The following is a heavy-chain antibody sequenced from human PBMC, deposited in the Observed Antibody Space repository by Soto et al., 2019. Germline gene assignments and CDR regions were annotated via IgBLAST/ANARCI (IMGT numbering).Heavy chain of an antibody. D-gene: IGHD3-16*01. CDR2: ISADNGNT. CDR1: GYTFTSYG. CDR3: AAELGRGEGDY. J-gene: IGHJ4*02. Sequence: QVQLVQSGAEVKKPGASVKVSCKASGYTFTSYGISWVRQAPGQGLEWMGWISADNGNTNYAQKPQGRVTMTPDTSTSPAHMELRSRKADDAAVYYCAAELGRGEGDYWGQGTLVTVSS. V-gene: IGHV1-18*04.